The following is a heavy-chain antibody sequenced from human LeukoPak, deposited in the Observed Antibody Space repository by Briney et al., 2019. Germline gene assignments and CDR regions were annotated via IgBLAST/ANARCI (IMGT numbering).Heavy chain of an antibody. CDR2: INHSGST. J-gene: IGHJ4*02. D-gene: IGHD5-18*01. V-gene: IGHV4-34*01. CDR1: GGSFSGYY. Sequence: PSETLSLTCAVYGGSFSGYYWSWIRQPPGKGLEWIGEINHSGSTNYNPSLKSRVPISVDTSKNQFSLKLSSVPAADTAVYYCARGGYSYGSVPGVGYWGQGTLVTVSS. CDR3: ARGGYSYGSVPGVGY.